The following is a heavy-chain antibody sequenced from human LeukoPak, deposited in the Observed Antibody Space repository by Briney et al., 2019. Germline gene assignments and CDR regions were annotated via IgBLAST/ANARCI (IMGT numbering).Heavy chain of an antibody. D-gene: IGHD3-22*01. J-gene: IGHJ3*02. V-gene: IGHV3-23*01. CDR3: AKGLDSSGYDHAFDI. CDR2: ISGSGGSI. CDR1: GFTFSSYA. Sequence: GGSLRLSCAASGFTFSSYAMSWVRQAPGKGLEWASAISGSGGSIYYADSVKGRFTISRDNSKNTLYLQMNSLRAEDTAVYYCAKGLDSSGYDHAFDIWGQGTMVTVSS.